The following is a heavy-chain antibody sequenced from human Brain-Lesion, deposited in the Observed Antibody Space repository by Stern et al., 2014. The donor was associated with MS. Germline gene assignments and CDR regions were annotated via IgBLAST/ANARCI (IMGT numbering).Heavy chain of an antibody. CDR1: GYTFSSYD. CDR3: ARAVRNQLLSEY. J-gene: IGHJ4*02. D-gene: IGHD2-2*01. Sequence: QVQLVQSGAEVKKPGASVKVSCKASGYTFSSYDITWVRQASGPGLAWMGWMNPYSGNTGYAQKFKGRVSMTSDPSISTVYMELTSLTSDDTAVYFCARAVRNQLLSEYWGQGTLVTVSS. V-gene: IGHV1-8*01. CDR2: MNPYSGNT.